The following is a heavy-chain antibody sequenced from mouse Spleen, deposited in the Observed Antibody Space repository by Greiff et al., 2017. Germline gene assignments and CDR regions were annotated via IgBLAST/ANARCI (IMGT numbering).Heavy chain of an antibody. V-gene: IGHV3-6*01. Sequence: VQLKESGPGLVKPSQSLSLTCSVTGYSITSGYYWNWIRQFPGNKLEWMGYISYDGSNNYNPSLKNRISITRDTSKNQFFLKLNSVTTEDTATYYCASNYGDYDYWGQGTTLTVSS. CDR2: ISYDGSN. CDR1: GYSITSGYY. CDR3: ASNYGDYDY. D-gene: IGHD2-13*01. J-gene: IGHJ2*01.